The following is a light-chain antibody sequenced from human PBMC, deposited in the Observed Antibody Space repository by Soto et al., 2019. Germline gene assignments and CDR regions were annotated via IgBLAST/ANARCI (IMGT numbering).Light chain of an antibody. J-gene: IGKJ5*01. CDR2: AAS. CDR1: QGISSR. CDR3: QQANSFPIT. Sequence: DIQMTQSPSSVSASVGDRVTVTCRASQGISSRLAWYQKKPGKAPKLLIYAASSLQSGVPSRFSGSGSGTDFTLTISSLQPEDCAIYFCQQANSFPITFGQGTRLEIK. V-gene: IGKV1-12*01.